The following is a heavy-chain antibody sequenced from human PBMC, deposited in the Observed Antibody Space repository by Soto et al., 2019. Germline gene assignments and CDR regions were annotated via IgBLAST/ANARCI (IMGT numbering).Heavy chain of an antibody. V-gene: IGHV1-46*01. CDR3: ARGGGTYYYDSSGSAARANAFDI. Sequence: ASVKVSCKASGYTFTSYYMHWVRQAPGQGLEWMGIISPSGGSTSYAQKFQGRVTMTRDTSTSTVYMELSSLRSEDTAVYYCARGGGTYYYDSSGSAARANAFDIWGQGTMVTVSS. D-gene: IGHD3-22*01. CDR1: GYTFTSYY. CDR2: ISPSGGST. J-gene: IGHJ3*02.